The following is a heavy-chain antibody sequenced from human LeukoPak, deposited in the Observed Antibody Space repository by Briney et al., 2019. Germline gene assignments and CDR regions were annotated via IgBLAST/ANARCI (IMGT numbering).Heavy chain of an antibody. CDR2: ISYDGSNK. J-gene: IGHJ6*03. D-gene: IGHD2-8*01. V-gene: IGHV3-30-3*01. Sequence: GGSLRLSCAASGFTFSSYAMHWVRQAPGKGLEWVAVISYDGSNKYYADSVKGRFTISRDNSKNTLYLQMNSLRAEDTAVYYCARALSANYYYYYMDVWGKGTTVTVSS. CDR1: GFTFSSYA. CDR3: ARALSANYYYYYMDV.